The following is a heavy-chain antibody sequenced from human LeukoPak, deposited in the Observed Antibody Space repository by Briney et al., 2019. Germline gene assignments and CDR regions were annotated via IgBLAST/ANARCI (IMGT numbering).Heavy chain of an antibody. CDR1: GYTFTSYG. Sequence: ASVKVSCKASGYTFTSYGISWVRQAPGQGLEWMGWISAYNGNTNYAQKLQGRVTMTTDTSTSTAYMELRSLRSDDTAVYYCARTFYYDIGMLLFDYWGQGTLITVSS. CDR3: ARTFYYDIGMLLFDY. V-gene: IGHV1-18*01. J-gene: IGHJ4*02. CDR2: ISAYNGNT. D-gene: IGHD3-22*01.